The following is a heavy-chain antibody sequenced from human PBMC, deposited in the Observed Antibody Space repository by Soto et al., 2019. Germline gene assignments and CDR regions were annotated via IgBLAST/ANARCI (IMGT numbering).Heavy chain of an antibody. Sequence: SQTLSLTCDISGDSVSTNSSTWNWIRQSPSRGLEWLGRTYYRSKWFDDYAVSVKSRITISPDMYNNRISLQLNSVTPDDTAVYYCAKDLDPLAYCGGDCYSTPTDYWGQGTLVTVSS. J-gene: IGHJ4*02. CDR2: TYYRSKWFD. CDR1: GDSVSTNSST. V-gene: IGHV6-1*01. D-gene: IGHD2-21*02. CDR3: AKDLDPLAYCGGDCYSTPTDY.